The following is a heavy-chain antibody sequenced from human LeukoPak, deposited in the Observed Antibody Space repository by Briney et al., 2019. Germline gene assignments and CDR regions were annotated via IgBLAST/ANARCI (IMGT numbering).Heavy chain of an antibody. V-gene: IGHV3-11*06. CDR2: ISGSSSNT. CDR1: GFTFSDYY. J-gene: IGHJ4*02. Sequence: GGSLRLSCAASGFTFSDYYMSWIRQAPGKGLEWVSYISGSSSNTNYADSVKGRFTISRDNAKNSVYLQMNSLRAEDTAVYYSATNHGYIGYGYGHWGQGTLVTVSS. CDR3: ATNHGYIGYGYGH. D-gene: IGHD5-12*01.